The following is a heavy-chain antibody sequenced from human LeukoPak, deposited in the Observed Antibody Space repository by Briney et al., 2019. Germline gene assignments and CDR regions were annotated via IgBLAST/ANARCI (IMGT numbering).Heavy chain of an antibody. D-gene: IGHD2-21*02. CDR3: ASARVIGIVVVTDAFDI. J-gene: IGHJ3*02. CDR2: IYSGGST. Sequence: GGFLRLSCAASGFTVSSNYMSWVRQAPGKGLEWVSVIYSGGSTDYADSVKGRSTISRHNSKNTLYLQMNSLRAEDTAVYYCASARVIGIVVVTDAFDIWGQGTMVTVSS. CDR1: GFTVSSNY. V-gene: IGHV3-53*04.